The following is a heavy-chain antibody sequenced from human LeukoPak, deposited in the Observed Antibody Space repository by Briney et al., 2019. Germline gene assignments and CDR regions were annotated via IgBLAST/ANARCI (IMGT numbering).Heavy chain of an antibody. J-gene: IGHJ4*02. V-gene: IGHV1-18*01. D-gene: IGHD5-18*01. CDR3: ARDTGSQLWFQGIHY. Sequence: ASVKVSCKASGYTFTSYGISWVRQAPGQGLEWMGWISAYNGNTNYAQKLQGRVTMTTDTSTSTAYMELRSLRSDDTAVYYCARDTGSQLWFQGIHYWGQGTRVSVSS. CDR2: ISAYNGNT. CDR1: GYTFTSYG.